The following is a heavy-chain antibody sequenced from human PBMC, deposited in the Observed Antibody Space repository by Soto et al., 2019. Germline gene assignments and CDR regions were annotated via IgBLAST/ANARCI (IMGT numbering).Heavy chain of an antibody. CDR2: ISGSGGAT. CDR3: AKDLSFDH. V-gene: IGHV3-23*01. J-gene: IGHJ4*02. CDR1: GFTFTSFA. Sequence: PGGSLRLSCAASGFTFTSFAVSWVRQAPGKGLEWVSAISGSGGATYYADSVKGRFTVSRDNSKNTLYLQMNSLRAEDTAVYYCAKDLSFDHWGQGTLVTVSS.